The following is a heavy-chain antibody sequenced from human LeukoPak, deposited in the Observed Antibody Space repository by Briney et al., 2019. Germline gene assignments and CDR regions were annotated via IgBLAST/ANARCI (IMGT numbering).Heavy chain of an antibody. CDR3: GSLAVADRPDY. Sequence: PSETLSLTCTVSGGSISSYYWSWIRQPPGKGLEWIGYIYYSGSTNYNPSLKSRVTISVDTSKNQFSLKLSSVTAADTAVYYCGSLAVADRPDYWGQGTLVTVSS. CDR1: GGSISSYY. D-gene: IGHD6-19*01. CDR2: IYYSGST. J-gene: IGHJ4*02. V-gene: IGHV4-59*08.